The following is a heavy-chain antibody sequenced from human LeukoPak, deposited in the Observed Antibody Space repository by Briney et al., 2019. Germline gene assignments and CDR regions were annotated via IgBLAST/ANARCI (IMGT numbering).Heavy chain of an antibody. J-gene: IGHJ4*02. CDR3: ARSRGYDILTGYWNYYFHY. Sequence: SETLSLTCVVYGGSFSGYYWSWTRQPPGKGLEWIGEINYSGSTNYNPSLKSRVTISVDTPKNQFSLKLSSVTAADTAVYYCARSRGYDILTGYWNYYFHYWGQGTLVTVSS. D-gene: IGHD3-9*01. CDR1: GGSFSGYY. V-gene: IGHV4-34*01. CDR2: INYSGST.